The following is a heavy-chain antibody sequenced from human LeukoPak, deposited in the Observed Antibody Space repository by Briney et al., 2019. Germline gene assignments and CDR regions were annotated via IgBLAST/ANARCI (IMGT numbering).Heavy chain of an antibody. CDR1: GGSISSYY. CDR3: ARGGYYYDSSGYPFDY. Sequence: SETLSLTCTVSGGSISSYYWSWIRQPAGKGLEWIGRIYTSGSTNYNPSLKSRVTMSVDTSKNQFSLKLSSVTAADTAVYYRARGGYYYDSSGYPFDYWGQGTLVTVSS. V-gene: IGHV4-4*07. J-gene: IGHJ4*02. D-gene: IGHD3-22*01. CDR2: IYTSGST.